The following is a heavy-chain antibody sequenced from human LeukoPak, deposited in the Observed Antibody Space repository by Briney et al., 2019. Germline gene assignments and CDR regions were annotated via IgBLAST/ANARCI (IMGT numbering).Heavy chain of an antibody. V-gene: IGHV4-39*01. CDR2: IYYTGST. CDR1: GGSISSSSSNC. J-gene: IGHJ4*02. CDR3: ARRYYYDSGSYLYFFDF. D-gene: IGHD3-10*01. Sequence: SETLSLTCAVSGGSISSSSSNCWTWVRQPPGKALEWIGSIYYTGSTNYNPSLKSRVTISVDTSKNQFSLKLRSVTAADTAVYYCARRYYYDSGSYLYFFDFWGQGTLVTVSS.